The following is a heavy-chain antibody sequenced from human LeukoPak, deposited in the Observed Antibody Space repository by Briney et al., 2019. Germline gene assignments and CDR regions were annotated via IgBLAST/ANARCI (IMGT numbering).Heavy chain of an antibody. D-gene: IGHD3-10*01. V-gene: IGHV3-9*01. CDR3: ARDPTRRWFGELSDAFDI. Sequence: GGSLRLSCAASGFTFDDYAMHWVRQAPGKGLEWVSGISWNSGSIGYADSVKGRFTISRDNAKNSLYLQMNSLRAEDTAVYYCARDPTRRWFGELSDAFDIWGQGTMVTVSS. CDR2: ISWNSGSI. J-gene: IGHJ3*02. CDR1: GFTFDDYA.